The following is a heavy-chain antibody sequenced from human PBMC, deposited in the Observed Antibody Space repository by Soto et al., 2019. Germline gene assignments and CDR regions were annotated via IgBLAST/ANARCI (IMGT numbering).Heavy chain of an antibody. CDR3: ARGIEEWGFDY. CDR2: IYYSGST. Sequence: QLQLQESGPGLVKPSETLSLTCTVSGGSISSSSYYWGWIRQPPGKGLEWIGSIYYSGSTYYNPSLKSRVTISVDTSKNQFPLKLSSVTAADPGWYYCARGIEEWGFDYWGQGTLVTVSS. V-gene: IGHV4-39*01. D-gene: IGHD2-15*01. CDR1: GGSISSSSYY. J-gene: IGHJ4*02.